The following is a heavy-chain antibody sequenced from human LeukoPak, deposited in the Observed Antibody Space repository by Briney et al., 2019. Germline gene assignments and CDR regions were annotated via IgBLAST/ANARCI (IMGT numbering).Heavy chain of an antibody. D-gene: IGHD5-18*01. V-gene: IGHV3-23*01. CDR1: GFTFSSYA. Sequence: PGGSLRLTCAASGFTFSSYAMSWVRQAPGKGLEWVSAISGSGGSTYYADSVKGRFTISRDNSKNTLYLQMNSLRAEDTAVYYCAKEHGYSYGYSWDYWRQGTLVTVSS. CDR2: ISGSGGST. J-gene: IGHJ4*02. CDR3: AKEHGYSYGYSWDY.